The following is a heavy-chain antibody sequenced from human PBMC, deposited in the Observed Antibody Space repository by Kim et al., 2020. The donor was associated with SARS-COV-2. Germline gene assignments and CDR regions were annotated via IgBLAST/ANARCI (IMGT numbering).Heavy chain of an antibody. J-gene: IGHJ6*02. CDR1: GFTFSDYY. D-gene: IGHD3-22*01. Sequence: GGSLRLSCAASGFTFSDYYMSWIRQAPGKGLEWVSSISSSGSTIYYADSVKGRFTISRDNAKNSLYLQMNSLRAEDTAVYYCARDIRGITMIAFYYYGLVVWGQGTTVTVSS. CDR2: ISSSGSTI. CDR3: ARDIRGITMIAFYYYGLVV. V-gene: IGHV3-11*01.